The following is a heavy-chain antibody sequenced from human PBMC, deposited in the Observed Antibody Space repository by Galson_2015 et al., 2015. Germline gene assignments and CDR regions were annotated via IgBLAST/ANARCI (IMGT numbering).Heavy chain of an antibody. J-gene: IGHJ3*02. CDR1: GFTFSDYY. CDR3: ARDRYSSAWSPFDS. Sequence: SLRLSCAASGFTFSDYYMSWIRQAPGKGLEWVSYISSSGSTIYYADSVKGRFTISRDNAKNSLYLQMNSLRAEDTAVYYCARDRYSSAWSPFDSWGQGAMVTVSS. CDR2: ISSSGSTI. D-gene: IGHD6-19*01. V-gene: IGHV3-11*01.